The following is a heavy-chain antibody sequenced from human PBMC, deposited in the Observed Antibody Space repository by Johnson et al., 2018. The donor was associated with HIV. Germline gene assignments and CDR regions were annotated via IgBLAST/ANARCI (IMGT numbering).Heavy chain of an antibody. V-gene: IGHV3-66*02. Sequence: VQLVESGGGLVQPGGSLRLSCAASGFSVSRHYMNWVRQAPGKGLEWVSIIYSGGSTNYADSVQGRFTISRDNSKNTLHLQMNSLKPEDTAVYYCARGIRFVEAGRENDGFDVWGQGTVVTVSS. CDR1: GFSVSRHY. D-gene: IGHD4-17*01. J-gene: IGHJ3*01. CDR2: IYSGGST. CDR3: ARGIRFVEAGRENDGFDV.